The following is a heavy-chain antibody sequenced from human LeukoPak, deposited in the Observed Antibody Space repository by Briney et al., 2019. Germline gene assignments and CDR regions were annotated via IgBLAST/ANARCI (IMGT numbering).Heavy chain of an antibody. J-gene: IGHJ6*03. Sequence: GGSLRLSCAASGFTFSSYSMNWVRQAPGKGLEWVSFISGRSNYIYYADSVRGRFTISRDNAKNSLYLQMDSLRVEDTAVYYCARDPYSGNYGPYYYYYMDVWGKGTTVTISS. CDR3: ARDPYSGNYGPYYYYYMDV. CDR2: ISGRSNYI. V-gene: IGHV3-21*01. CDR1: GFTFSSYS. D-gene: IGHD1-26*01.